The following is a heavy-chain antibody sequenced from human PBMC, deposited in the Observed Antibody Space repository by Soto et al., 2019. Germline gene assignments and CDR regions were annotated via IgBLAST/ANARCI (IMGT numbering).Heavy chain of an antibody. Sequence: SETLSLTCSVSGGSIRSSNYFWGWIRQPPGKGLEWIGSVYYSGSTYYNPSLKSRVTISADTSKNQFSLKLNSVTAADTAVYYCPSPPTANRDAFGIWAQETMITVSS. CDR2: VYYSGST. CDR3: PSPPTANRDAFGI. D-gene: IGHD7-27*01. V-gene: IGHV4-39*01. CDR1: GGSIRSSNYF. J-gene: IGHJ3*02.